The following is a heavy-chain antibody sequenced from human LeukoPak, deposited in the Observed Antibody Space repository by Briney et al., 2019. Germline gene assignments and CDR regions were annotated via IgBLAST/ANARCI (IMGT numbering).Heavy chain of an antibody. CDR3: AKSSGSGNSHPPDS. D-gene: IGHD3-10*01. V-gene: IGHV3-9*01. Sequence: GGSLRLSCAASGFTFDDYAMHWVRQAPGKGLEWVSGISWNSGTIDYADSVKGRFTISRDNAKNSLYLQMNSLRAEDTALYYCAKSSGSGNSHPPDSWGQGTLVTVSS. CDR1: GFTFDDYA. J-gene: IGHJ5*01. CDR2: ISWNSGTI.